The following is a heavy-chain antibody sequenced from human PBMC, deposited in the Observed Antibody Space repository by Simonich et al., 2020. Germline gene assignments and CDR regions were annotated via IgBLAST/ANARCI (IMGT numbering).Heavy chain of an antibody. CDR1: GYTFTGYY. V-gene: IGHV1-2*02. CDR3: ARDPVVPAAIRNAFDI. D-gene: IGHD2-2*01. CDR2: FNPNRGGT. Sequence: QVQLVQSGAEVKKPGASVKVSCKASGYTFTGYYMHWVRQAPGQGLEGRGWFNPNRGGTNYAQKCQGRVTMTRDTSISTAYMELSRLRSDDTAVYYCARDPVVPAAIRNAFDIWGQGTMVTVSS. J-gene: IGHJ3*02.